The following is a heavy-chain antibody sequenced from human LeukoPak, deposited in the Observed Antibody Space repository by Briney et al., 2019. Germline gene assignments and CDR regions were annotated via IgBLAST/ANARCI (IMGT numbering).Heavy chain of an antibody. V-gene: IGHV4-59*01. Sequence: PSETLSLTCTVSGGSISNYYWSWIRQPPGKGLEWIGYISYSGSTNYNTSLKSRVTISVDTSKNQFPLKLSSVTAADTAVYYCARVREGARRDGFPYYYYMDVWGKGTTVTVSS. CDR1: GGSISNYY. D-gene: IGHD6-6*01. CDR3: ARVREGARRDGFPYYYYMDV. J-gene: IGHJ6*03. CDR2: ISYSGST.